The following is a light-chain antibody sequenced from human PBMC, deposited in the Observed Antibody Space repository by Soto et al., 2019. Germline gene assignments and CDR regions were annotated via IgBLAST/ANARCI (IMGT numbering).Light chain of an antibody. CDR1: SSDVGAHSY. CDR2: DVS. J-gene: IGLJ1*01. V-gene: IGLV2-14*01. Sequence: QSVLTQPASVSGSPGQSITISCTGTSSDVGAHSYVSWYQQHPGKAPKLMIYDVSNRPSGVSNRFSGSKSGNTASLTISGLQAEDEADYYCSSYTSSSTKVFGTGTKVTVL. CDR3: SSYTSSSTKV.